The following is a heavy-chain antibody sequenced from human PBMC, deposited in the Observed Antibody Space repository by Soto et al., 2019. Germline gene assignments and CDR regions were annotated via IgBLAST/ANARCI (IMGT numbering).Heavy chain of an antibody. V-gene: IGHV4-30-4*01. CDR3: AREHPRIQLWLGPNYFDY. Sequence: SETLSLTCTVSGGSISSGDYYWSWIRQPPGKGLEWIGYIYYSGSTYYNPSLKSRVTISVDTSKNQFSLKLSSVTAADTAVYYCAREHPRIQLWLGPNYFDYWGQGTLVTVSS. CDR2: IYYSGST. J-gene: IGHJ4*02. D-gene: IGHD5-18*01. CDR1: GGSISSGDYY.